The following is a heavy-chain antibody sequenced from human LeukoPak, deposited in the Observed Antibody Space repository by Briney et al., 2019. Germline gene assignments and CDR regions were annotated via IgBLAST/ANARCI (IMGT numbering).Heavy chain of an antibody. Sequence: ASVKVSCKVSGYTLTELSMHWVRQAPGKGLEWMGGFDPEDGETIYPQKFQGRVTMTEDTSTDTAYMELSSLRSEDTAVYYCATGQGYSSGWVFDYWGQGTLVTVSS. CDR2: FDPEDGET. CDR3: ATGQGYSSGWVFDY. V-gene: IGHV1-24*01. D-gene: IGHD6-19*01. CDR1: GYTLTELS. J-gene: IGHJ4*02.